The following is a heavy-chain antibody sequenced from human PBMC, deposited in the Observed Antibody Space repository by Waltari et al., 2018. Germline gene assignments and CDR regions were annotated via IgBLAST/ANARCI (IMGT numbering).Heavy chain of an antibody. V-gene: IGHV1-69*04. J-gene: IGHJ4*02. CDR3: AGFPITMVQGVNYFDY. CDR2: IIPILGIA. Sequence: QVQLVQSGAEVKKPGSSVKVSCKASGGTFSSSAISWVRQTPGQGLEWMGGIIPILGIANYAQKFQGRVTITADESTSTAYMELSSLRSEDTAVYYCAGFPITMVQGVNYFDYWGQGTLVTVSS. D-gene: IGHD3-10*01. CDR1: GGTFSSSA.